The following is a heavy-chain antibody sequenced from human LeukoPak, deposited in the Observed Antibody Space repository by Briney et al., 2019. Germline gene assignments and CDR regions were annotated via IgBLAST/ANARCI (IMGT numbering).Heavy chain of an antibody. CDR3: ARPSGPARRYSSSWVDI. V-gene: IGHV3-30-3*01. J-gene: IGHJ3*02. CDR1: GFTFSSYA. CDR2: ISYDGSNK. Sequence: GGSLRLSCAASGFTFSSYAMHWVRQAPGKGLEWVAVISYDGSNKYYADSVKGRFTISRDNSKNTLYLQMNSLRAEDTAVYYCARPSGPARRYSSSWVDIWGQGTMVTVSS. D-gene: IGHD6-13*01.